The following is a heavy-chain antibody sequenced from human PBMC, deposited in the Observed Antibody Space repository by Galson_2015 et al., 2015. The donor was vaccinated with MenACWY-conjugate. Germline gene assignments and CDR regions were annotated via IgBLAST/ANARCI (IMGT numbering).Heavy chain of an antibody. V-gene: IGHV3-74*01. J-gene: IGHJ6*02. Sequence: SLRLSCAASGFTFSSYWMHWVRQAPGKGLVWVSRINSDGSSTSYADSVKGRFTISRDNAKNTLYLQMNSLRAEDTAVYYCARVGEHQDYGMDVWGQGTTVTVSS. D-gene: IGHD1-26*01. CDR3: ARVGEHQDYGMDV. CDR2: INSDGSST. CDR1: GFTFSSYW.